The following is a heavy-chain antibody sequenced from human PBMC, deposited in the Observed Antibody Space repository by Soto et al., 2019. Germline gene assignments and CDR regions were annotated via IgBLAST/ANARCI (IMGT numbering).Heavy chain of an antibody. V-gene: IGHV3-74*01. J-gene: IGHJ3*02. CDR2: TNKDGASS. CDR1: GFTFSAFW. CDR3: ARDDLRRNEALDI. Sequence: EVQLVESGGDFVQPGGSLRLSCEASGFTFSAFWMHWVRHVPGEGLMWISRTNKDGASSEYADSVKGRFSVSRDNAKNTMFLHMTVLRAEDTAVYYCARDDLRRNEALDIWGQGTVVTVSS. D-gene: IGHD2-21*01.